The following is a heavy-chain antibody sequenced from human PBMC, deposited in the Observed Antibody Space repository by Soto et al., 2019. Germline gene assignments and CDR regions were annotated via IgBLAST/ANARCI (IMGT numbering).Heavy chain of an antibody. D-gene: IGHD6-13*01. CDR3: AHGRIAAAGLDY. V-gene: IGHV2-5*02. J-gene: IGHJ4*02. CDR1: GFSLSTSGVG. Sequence: QITLKESGPTLVKPTQTLTLTCTFSGFSLSTSGVGVGWIRQPPGKALEWLALIYWDDDKRYSPSLKSRLTITKDTTQNQVVLTMPNMDPVDTAPYYCAHGRIAAAGLDYWGQGTLVTVSS. CDR2: IYWDDDK.